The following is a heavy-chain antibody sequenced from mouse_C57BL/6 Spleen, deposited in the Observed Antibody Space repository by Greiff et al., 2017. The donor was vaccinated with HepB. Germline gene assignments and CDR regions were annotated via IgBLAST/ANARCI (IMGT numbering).Heavy chain of an antibody. V-gene: IGHV1-64*01. CDR3: ARFSTTVPYAMDD. CDR1: GYTFTSYW. Sequence: VQLQQPGAELVKPGASVKLSCKASGYTFTSYWMHWVKQRPGQGLEWIGMIHPNSGSTNYNEKFKSKATLTVDKSSSTAYMQLSSLTSEDSAVYYCARFSTTVPYAMDDWGQGTSVTVSS. CDR2: IHPNSGST. D-gene: IGHD1-1*01. J-gene: IGHJ4*01.